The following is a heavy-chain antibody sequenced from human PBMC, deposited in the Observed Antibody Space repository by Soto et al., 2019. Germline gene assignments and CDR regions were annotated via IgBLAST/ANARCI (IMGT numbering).Heavy chain of an antibody. Sequence: SETLSLTCTVPGGSFSSGNFSWSWIRQRPGKGLEWIGYIYSSGSTYYNPSLKSRVAMSLDTSENQFSLKLSSVTAADTAVYYCARDWQGYGYYCGMDVWGQGSKVTVSS. CDR3: ARDWQGYGYYCGMDV. CDR2: IYSSGST. J-gene: IGHJ6*02. D-gene: IGHD5-12*01. V-gene: IGHV4-31*03. CDR1: GGSFSSGNFS.